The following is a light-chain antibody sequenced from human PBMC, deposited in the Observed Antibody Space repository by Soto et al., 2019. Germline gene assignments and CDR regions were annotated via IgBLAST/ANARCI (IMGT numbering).Light chain of an antibody. CDR3: QQGVTAPQT. Sequence: EIVLTQSPGTLSLSPGERATLSCRASQSLSKNYLAWYQHKPGQAPRLLIDDASNRATGIPDRFSGSGSGTDFTRTISSLEPEDAAVYYCQQGVTAPQTFGQGTKVEI. CDR2: DAS. V-gene: IGKV3-20*01. J-gene: IGKJ1*01. CDR1: QSLSKNY.